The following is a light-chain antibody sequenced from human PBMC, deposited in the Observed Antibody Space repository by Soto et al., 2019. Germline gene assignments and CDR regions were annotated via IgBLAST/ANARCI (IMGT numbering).Light chain of an antibody. CDR3: QQYHSSWT. V-gene: IGKV1-5*01. Sequence: DIRVTHSPSSLSASVCDRVAGTCRSSQSISSCLNWYQQKPGKPPQLLISDASSLASGPQSRFSGGGSGTEFTLTISRLKPDDFDTYYRQQYHSSWTVGQGTKVDIK. J-gene: IGKJ1*01. CDR2: DAS. CDR1: QSISSC.